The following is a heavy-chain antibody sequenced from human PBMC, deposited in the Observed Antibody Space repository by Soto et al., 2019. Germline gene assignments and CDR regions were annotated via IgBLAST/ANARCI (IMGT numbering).Heavy chain of an antibody. V-gene: IGHV4-31*03. CDR2: IYYSGST. CDR3: ARARITGTGNYYFDY. Sequence: SETLSLTCTVSGGSISSGGYYWSWIRQHPGKGLEWIGYIYYSGSTYYNPSLKSRVTISVDTSKNQFSLKLSSVTAADTAVYYCARARITGTGNYYFDYWGQGALVTVSS. D-gene: IGHD1-7*01. J-gene: IGHJ4*02. CDR1: GGSISSGGYY.